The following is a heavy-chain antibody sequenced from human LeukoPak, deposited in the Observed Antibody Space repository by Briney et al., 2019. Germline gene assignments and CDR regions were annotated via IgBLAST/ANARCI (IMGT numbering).Heavy chain of an antibody. D-gene: IGHD2-2*01. J-gene: IGHJ4*02. V-gene: IGHV3-30*19. CDR3: ARDACSSASCYEYYFDN. Sequence: PGRSLRLSCAASGFSFSSYGMHWVRQAPGKGLEWVAVISYDGSNKFYADSVKGRFTISRDSSKNTLYLQMNSLRTEDTAVYYCARDACSSASCYEYYFDNWGQGTLVTVSS. CDR1: GFSFSSYG. CDR2: ISYDGSNK.